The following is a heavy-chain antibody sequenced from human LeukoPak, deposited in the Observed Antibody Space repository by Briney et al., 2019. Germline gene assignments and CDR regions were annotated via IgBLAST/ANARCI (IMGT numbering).Heavy chain of an antibody. D-gene: IGHD3-22*01. V-gene: IGHV4-34*01. J-gene: IGHJ5*02. CDR2: INHSGST. CDR3: ARGSRKIRQYYYDSSGPGMDP. CDR1: GGSFSGYY. Sequence: SETLSLTCAVYGGSFSGYYWSWIRQPPGKGLEWIGEINHSGSTNYNPSLKSRVTISVDTSKNQFSLKLSSVTAADTAVYYCARGSRKIRQYYYDSSGPGMDPWGQGTLVPVSS.